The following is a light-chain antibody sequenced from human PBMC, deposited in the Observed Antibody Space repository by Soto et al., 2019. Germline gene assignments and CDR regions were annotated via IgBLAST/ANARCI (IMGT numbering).Light chain of an antibody. CDR3: SSYTSSSTLPYV. CDR1: SSDVGGYNY. V-gene: IGLV2-14*01. J-gene: IGLJ1*01. Sequence: SVLTQPASVSGSPGQPITISCTGTSSDVGGYNYVSWYQQHPGKAPKLMIYDVSNRPSGVSNRFSGSKSGNTASLTISGLQAEDEADYDCSSYTSSSTLPYVFGTGTKVTVL. CDR2: DVS.